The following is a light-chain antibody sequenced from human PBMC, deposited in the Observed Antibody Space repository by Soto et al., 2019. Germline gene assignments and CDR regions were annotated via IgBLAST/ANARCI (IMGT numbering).Light chain of an antibody. CDR2: GAS. V-gene: IGKV3-20*01. Sequence: EIVMTQSPATLSVPPGERATLSCRASQSVITNLAWYQQKPGQAPRLLIYGASSRATGIPDRFSGSGSETDFTLTISRLEPEDFAVYYCQQYGSSPWTFGQGTKVDIK. CDR3: QQYGSSPWT. J-gene: IGKJ1*01. CDR1: QSVITN.